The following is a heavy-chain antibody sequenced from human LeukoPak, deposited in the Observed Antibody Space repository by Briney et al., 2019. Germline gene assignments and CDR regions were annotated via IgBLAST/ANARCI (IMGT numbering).Heavy chain of an antibody. Sequence: GGSLRLSCAASGFTFSDYWMSWVRQAPGKGLEWVAKIKQDGSEKHYVDSVAGRFTISRDNAKNSLFLQMHSLRAEDTAVYYCAAPSYFYGMAVWGQGTTVTASS. CDR1: GFTFSDYW. V-gene: IGHV3-7*01. CDR2: IKQDGSEK. CDR3: AAPSYFYGMAV. J-gene: IGHJ6*02. D-gene: IGHD2-21*01.